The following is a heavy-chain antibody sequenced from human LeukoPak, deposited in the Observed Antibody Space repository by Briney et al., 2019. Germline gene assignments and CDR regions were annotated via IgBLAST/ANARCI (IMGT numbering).Heavy chain of an antibody. J-gene: IGHJ4*02. Sequence: PSETLSLTCTVSGGSISSSSYYWGWIRQPPGKGLEWIGSIYYSGSTYYNPSLKSRVTISVYTSKNQFSLKLSSVTAADTAVYYCASPIVVVPAAIFHFDYWGQGTLVTVSS. CDR1: GGSISSSSYY. V-gene: IGHV4-39*01. D-gene: IGHD2-2*02. CDR3: ASPIVVVPAAIFHFDY. CDR2: IYYSGST.